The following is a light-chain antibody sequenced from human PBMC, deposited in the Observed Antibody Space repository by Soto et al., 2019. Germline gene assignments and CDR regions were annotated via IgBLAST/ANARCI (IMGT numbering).Light chain of an antibody. CDR2: GNN. CDR1: SSNIGAGYD. V-gene: IGLV1-40*01. CDR3: QSYDSSLSSYV. Sequence: QAVVTQPPSVSGAPGQRVTISCTGSSSNIGAGYDVHWYQQLPGTAPKLLIYGNNNRPSGVPDRFSGSKSGTSASLAITGLQAGDEADYFCQSYDSSLSSYVFGTGTKLTVL. J-gene: IGLJ1*01.